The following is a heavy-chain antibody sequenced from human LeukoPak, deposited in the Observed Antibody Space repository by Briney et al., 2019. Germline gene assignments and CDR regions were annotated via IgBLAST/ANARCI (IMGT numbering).Heavy chain of an antibody. D-gene: IGHD6-19*01. V-gene: IGHV3-30*04. CDR2: ISYDGSNK. J-gene: IGHJ3*02. CDR1: GFTFSSYA. CDR3: ARDRVSGWYPAFDI. Sequence: GGSLRLSCAASGFTFSSYAMHWVRQAPGKGLERVAVISYDGSNKYYADSVKGRFTISRDNSKNTLYLQMNSLRAEDTAVYYCARDRVSGWYPAFDIWGQGTMVTVSS.